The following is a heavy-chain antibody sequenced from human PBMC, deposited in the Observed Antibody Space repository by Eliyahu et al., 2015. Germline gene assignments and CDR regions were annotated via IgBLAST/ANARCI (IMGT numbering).Heavy chain of an antibody. CDR3: ARARDILALYYAMDV. CDR2: QSYDGSGNMK. V-gene: IGHV3-30-3*01. D-gene: IGHD3-9*01. Sequence: RLSCVASGFTFSNYAMHWVRQAPGKGLDWVAVQSYDGSGNMKYYTDSVKGRFTISRDSSKNTLYLQMNSLRPEDTAVYYCARARDILALYYAMDVWGQGTTVTVSS. CDR1: GFTFSNYA. J-gene: IGHJ6*02.